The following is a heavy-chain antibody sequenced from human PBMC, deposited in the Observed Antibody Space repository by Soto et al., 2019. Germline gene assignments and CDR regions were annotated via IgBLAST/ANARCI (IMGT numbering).Heavy chain of an antibody. V-gene: IGHV3-30*09. Sequence: PGGSLRLSCAASGFTFSSYAMHWVRQAPGKGLEWVAVISYDGSNKYYADSVKGRFAISRDNSKNTLYLQMNSLRAEDTAVYYCAREGATYYDFWSGYSPWSYYYGMDVWGQGTTVTVSS. D-gene: IGHD3-3*01. CDR1: GFTFSSYA. J-gene: IGHJ6*02. CDR3: AREGATYYDFWSGYSPWSYYYGMDV. CDR2: ISYDGSNK.